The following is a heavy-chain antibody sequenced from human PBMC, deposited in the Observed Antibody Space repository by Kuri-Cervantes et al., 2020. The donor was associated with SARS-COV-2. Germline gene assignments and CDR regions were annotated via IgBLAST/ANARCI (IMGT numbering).Heavy chain of an antibody. CDR1: GYSISSGYY. CDR3: AREGYGATNWYFDL. J-gene: IGHJ2*01. Sequence: SETLSLTCTVSGYSISSGYYWGWIRQPPGKGLEWIGYIYASGSTNYNPSLKSRVTISVDTSRNQFSLKLNSVTAADTAVYFCAREGYGATNWYFDLWGRGTLVTVSS. V-gene: IGHV4-38-2*02. CDR2: IYASGST. D-gene: IGHD1-26*01.